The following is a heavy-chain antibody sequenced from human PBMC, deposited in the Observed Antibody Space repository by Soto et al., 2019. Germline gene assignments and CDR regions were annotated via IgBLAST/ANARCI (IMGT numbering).Heavy chain of an antibody. V-gene: IGHV3-13*01. J-gene: IGHJ3*02. Sequence: EVELVESGGGLVQPGGSLRLSCAASGFTFSSYDMHWVRQATGKGLEWVSAIDIGGNTFYPGSVQGRFTISRENGKNSLYLQMNNLRAGDTAVYYCAREGERGSGDSVHALDIWGPGTLVTVSS. CDR2: IDIGGNT. CDR3: AREGERGSGDSVHALDI. D-gene: IGHD1-1*01. CDR1: GFTFSSYD.